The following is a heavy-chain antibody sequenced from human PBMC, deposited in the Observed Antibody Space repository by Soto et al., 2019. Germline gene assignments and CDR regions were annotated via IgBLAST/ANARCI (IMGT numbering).Heavy chain of an antibody. Sequence: QVQLVQSGAEVKKPGSSVKVSCKASGGTFSSYTISWVRQAPGQVLEWMGRIIPILGIANYAQKLQGRVTITADKSTSTAYMELSSLRSEDTAVYYCARGGDCSGGSCYLPDYWGQGTLVTVSS. D-gene: IGHD2-15*01. CDR2: IIPILGIA. CDR1: GGTFSSYT. V-gene: IGHV1-69*02. J-gene: IGHJ4*02. CDR3: ARGGDCSGGSCYLPDY.